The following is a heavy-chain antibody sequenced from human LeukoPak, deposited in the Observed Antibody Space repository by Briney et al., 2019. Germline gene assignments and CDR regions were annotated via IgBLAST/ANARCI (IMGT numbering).Heavy chain of an antibody. Sequence: SETLSLTCAVYGGSFSGYYWSWIRQPPGKGLEWIGEINHSGSTNYNPSLKSRVTISVDTSKNQFSLKLSSVTAADTAVYYCARGLVVFGYSYALSPRFDYWGQGTLVTVSS. CDR3: ARGLVVFGYSYALSPRFDY. CDR1: GGSFSGYY. D-gene: IGHD5-18*01. CDR2: INHSGST. V-gene: IGHV4-34*01. J-gene: IGHJ4*02.